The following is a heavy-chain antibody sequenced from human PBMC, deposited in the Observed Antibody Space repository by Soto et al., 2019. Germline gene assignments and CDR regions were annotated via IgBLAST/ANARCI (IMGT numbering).Heavy chain of an antibody. D-gene: IGHD6-6*01. V-gene: IGHV1-69*01. CDR3: ARDRVAARPDYYYYYGMDV. J-gene: IGHJ6*02. Sequence: QVQLVQSGAEVKKPGSSVKVSCKASGGTFSSYAISWVQQAPGQGLEWMGGIIPIFGTANYAQKLQGRVTITADESTSTAYMELSSLRSEDTAVYYCARDRVAARPDYYYYYGMDVWGQGTTVTVSS. CDR2: IIPIFGTA. CDR1: GGTFSSYA.